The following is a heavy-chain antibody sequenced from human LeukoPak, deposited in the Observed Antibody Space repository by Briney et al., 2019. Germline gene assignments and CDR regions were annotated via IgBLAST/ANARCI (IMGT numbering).Heavy chain of an antibody. V-gene: IGHV3-11*01. D-gene: IGHD3-10*01. J-gene: IGHJ4*02. CDR1: GFTFRDFY. CDR3: VARRFYRSGSPH. CDR2: INYSGSSI. Sequence: GSLRLSCAASGFTFRDFYMTWIRQTPGKGLEWLSDINYSGSSIYCADSVKGRFTISRDNTKKSLYLQMNSLRAEDTALYYCVARRFYRSGSPHWGQGTLVTVSS.